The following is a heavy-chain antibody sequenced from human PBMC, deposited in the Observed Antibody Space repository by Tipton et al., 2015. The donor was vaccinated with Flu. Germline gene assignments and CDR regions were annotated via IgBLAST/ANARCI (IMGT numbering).Heavy chain of an antibody. V-gene: IGHV4-39*07. CDR3: VRTKDGYTLSNFVY. D-gene: IGHD5-24*01. Sequence: TLSLTCTVSGASLRSSSYYWGWIRQPQGKGLEWIGSFYYDVGTYYNPSLNSRVTISVDESKNQFSLRLTSVTAADTAVYYCVRTKDGYTLSNFVYWGLGTLVTVSS. CDR2: FYYDVGT. CDR1: GASLRSSSYY. J-gene: IGHJ4*02.